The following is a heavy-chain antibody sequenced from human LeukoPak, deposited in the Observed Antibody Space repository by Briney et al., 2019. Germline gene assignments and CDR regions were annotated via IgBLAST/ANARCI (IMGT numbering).Heavy chain of an antibody. Sequence: SETLSLSCTVSGGSISSSSYYWGWIRQPPGKGLEWIGSIYSSGSTYYNPSLKSPVTISVDTSKNRFSLKLTSVNAADTAVYYCARLNRISGFFDYWGQGTLVTVSS. CDR3: ARLNRISGFFDY. CDR2: IYSSGST. CDR1: GGSISSSSYY. J-gene: IGHJ4*02. V-gene: IGHV4-39*01. D-gene: IGHD6-25*01.